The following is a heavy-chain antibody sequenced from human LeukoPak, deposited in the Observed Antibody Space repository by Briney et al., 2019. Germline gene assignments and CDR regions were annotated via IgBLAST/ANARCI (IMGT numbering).Heavy chain of an antibody. D-gene: IGHD3-22*01. J-gene: IGHJ3*02. V-gene: IGHV1-24*01. CDR2: FDPEDGET. CDR3: ATAGHSTMIVVDDAFDI. CDR1: GYTLTELS. Sequence: ASVKVSCKVSGYTLTELSMHWVRQAPGKGLEWMGGFDPEDGETIYARKFQGRVTMTEDTSTDTAYMELSSLRSEDTAVYYCATAGHSTMIVVDDAFDIWGQGTMVTVSS.